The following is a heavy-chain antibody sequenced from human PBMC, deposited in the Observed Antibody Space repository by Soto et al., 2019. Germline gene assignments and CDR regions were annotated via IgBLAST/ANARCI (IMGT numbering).Heavy chain of an antibody. V-gene: IGHV3-74*01. J-gene: IGHJ6*02. CDR2: INSDGTIS. Sequence: GGSLILSCAASGFTFDTYWMNWVRPAPGKGPEWLSGINSDGTISSYADSVKGRFTISRDNARNTLSLQMNSLRADDTAVYYCARLSGDHSAFFSYGMDAWGQGTTVTVSS. CDR1: GFTFDTYW. CDR3: ARLSGDHSAFFSYGMDA. D-gene: IGHD2-21*01.